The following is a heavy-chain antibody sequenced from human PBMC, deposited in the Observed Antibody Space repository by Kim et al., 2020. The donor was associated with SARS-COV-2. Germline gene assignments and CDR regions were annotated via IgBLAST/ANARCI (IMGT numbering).Heavy chain of an antibody. D-gene: IGHD3-10*02. Sequence: GGSLRLSCAASGFSVSNYWINWVRHAPGKGLVWVSRISSDGRYTHYAYSVKGRFTLSRDNAENTLFLQMNSLRAEDTAVYYCARGMFSSGFDVWGQGTTVTVSS. CDR1: GFSVSNYW. J-gene: IGHJ6*02. CDR2: ISSDGRYT. V-gene: IGHV3-74*01. CDR3: ARGMFSSGFDV.